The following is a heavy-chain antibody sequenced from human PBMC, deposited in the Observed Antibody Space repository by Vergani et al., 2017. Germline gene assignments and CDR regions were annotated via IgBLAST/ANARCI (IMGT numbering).Heavy chain of an antibody. V-gene: IGHV4-39*01. Sequence: QLQLQESGPGLVKPSETLSLTCTVSGGSISSSSYYWGWIRQPPGRGLEWIGSIYYSGSTYYHPSLKSRVTIYVDTSKNQFSLKLSFGTAADTAVYYCAIHLAARPSDYWGQGTLVTVSS. CDR3: AIHLAARPSDY. CDR1: GGSISSSSYY. D-gene: IGHD6-6*01. CDR2: IYYSGST. J-gene: IGHJ4*02.